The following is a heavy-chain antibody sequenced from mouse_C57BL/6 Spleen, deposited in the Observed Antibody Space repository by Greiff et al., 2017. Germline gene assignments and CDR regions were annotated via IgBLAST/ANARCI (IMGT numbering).Heavy chain of an antibody. V-gene: IGHV1-69*01. CDR2: IDPSDSYT. CDR1: AYTFTSYW. Sequence: VQLQQPGAELVMPGASVKLSCKASAYTFTSYWMHWVKQRPGQGLEWIGEIDPSDSYTNYNQKFKGKSTLTVDKSSSTAYMQLSSLTSEDSAGYYCARRGDYYGSSWGYFDVWGTGTTVTVSS. J-gene: IGHJ1*03. CDR3: ARRGDYYGSSWGYFDV. D-gene: IGHD1-1*01.